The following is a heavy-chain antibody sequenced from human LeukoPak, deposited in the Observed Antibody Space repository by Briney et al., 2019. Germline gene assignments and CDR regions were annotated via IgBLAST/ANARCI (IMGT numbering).Heavy chain of an antibody. V-gene: IGHV1-46*01. CDR1: GYTFTSNY. CDR3: ARDFPGYCSSTSCYYYYGMDV. CDR2: IYPRDGST. Sequence: ASVKVSCKASGYTFTSNYIHWVRQAPGQGLEWMGMIYPRDGSTSYAQKFQGRVTVTRDTSTSTVHMELSGLRSEDTAVYYCARDFPGYCSSTSCYYYYGMDVWGQGTTVTVSS. J-gene: IGHJ6*02. D-gene: IGHD2-2*01.